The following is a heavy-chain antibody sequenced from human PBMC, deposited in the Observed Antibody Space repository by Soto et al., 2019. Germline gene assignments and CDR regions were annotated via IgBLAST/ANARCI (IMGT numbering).Heavy chain of an antibody. J-gene: IGHJ4*02. D-gene: IGHD3-9*01. CDR3: TTSILTGYFRWSIFDY. CDR2: IKQDGSEK. CDR1: GFTFSSYW. V-gene: IGHV3-7*05. Sequence: GGSLRLSCAASGFTFSSYWMSWVRQAPGKGLEWVANIKQDGSEKYYVDSVKGRFTISRDNAKNSLYLQMNSLRAEDTAVYYCTTSILTGYFRWSIFDYWGQGNLVTVSS.